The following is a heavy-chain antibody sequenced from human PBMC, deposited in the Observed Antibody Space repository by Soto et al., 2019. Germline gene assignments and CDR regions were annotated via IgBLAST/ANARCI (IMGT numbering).Heavy chain of an antibody. CDR1: GYSFTSYW. CDR2: IDPSDSYT. Sequence: GESLKISCKGSGYSFTSYWISWVRQKPGKGLEWMGRIDPSDSYTNYSPSFQGHVTISADKSISTAYLQWSSLKASDTAMYYCARHVWYGGSSYGMDVWGQGTTVTVYS. V-gene: IGHV5-10-1*01. D-gene: IGHD1-26*01. CDR3: ARHVWYGGSSYGMDV. J-gene: IGHJ6*02.